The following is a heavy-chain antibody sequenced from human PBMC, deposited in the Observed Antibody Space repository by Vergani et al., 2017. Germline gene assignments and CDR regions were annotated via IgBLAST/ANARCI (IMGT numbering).Heavy chain of an antibody. J-gene: IGHJ4*02. D-gene: IGHD3-10*01. CDR1: GYTFMNYA. V-gene: IGHV1-18*01. CDR2: VNSHNHNT. CDR3: ARDDGSGRYDH. Sequence: IQLVQSGAEVKRPGASVKVSCEASGYTFMNYAFGWVRQAPGQGLEWMGWVNSHNHNTNYAQKLQGRVIMTTDTSARTAYMELRSLRSDDTAVYYCARDDGSGRYDHWGQGTLVIVSS.